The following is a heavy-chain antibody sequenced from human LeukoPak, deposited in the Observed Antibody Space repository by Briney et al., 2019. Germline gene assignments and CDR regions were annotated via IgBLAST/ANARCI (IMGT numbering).Heavy chain of an antibody. J-gene: IGHJ4*02. Sequence: PSEALSLTCTVSGGSISSHYWSWIRQPAGKGLEWIGRMYTSGSTNYNPSLKSRVTMSVDTSKNQFSLRLTSVTAADTAVYYCAKTVAGKTDYYFDYWGQGTLVTVSS. CDR2: MYTSGST. CDR3: AKTVAGKTDYYFDY. CDR1: GGSISSHY. V-gene: IGHV4-4*07. D-gene: IGHD6-19*01.